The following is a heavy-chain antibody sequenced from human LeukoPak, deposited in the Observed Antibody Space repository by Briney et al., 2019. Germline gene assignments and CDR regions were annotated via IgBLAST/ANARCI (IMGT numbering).Heavy chain of an antibody. CDR1: GYTVDNTY. CDR2: IYSGGST. D-gene: IGHD3-10*01. J-gene: IGHJ4*02. Sequence: GGCLRLSCAASGYTVDNTYLTWVRQAPGKGLEWVSVIYSGGSTYYADSVKGRFTISRDNSKNTLYLQMNSLRAEDTAVYYCARSRGLSYFDYWGQGTLVTVSS. V-gene: IGHV3-53*01. CDR3: ARSRGLSYFDY.